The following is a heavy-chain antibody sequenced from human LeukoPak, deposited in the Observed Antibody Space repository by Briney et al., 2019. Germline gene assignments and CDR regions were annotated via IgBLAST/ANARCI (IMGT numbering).Heavy chain of an antibody. D-gene: IGHD1-1*01. Sequence: QPGRSLRLSCAASGFTFSSYGMHWVRQAPGKGLEWVAVIWYDGTNKYYADSVKGRFTISRDNSNTTLYLQMGSLRAGDTAVYFCGRDIQLSYLGQGTLVTVSS. CDR2: IWYDGTNK. CDR1: GFTFSSYG. J-gene: IGHJ4*02. CDR3: GRDIQLSY. V-gene: IGHV3-33*01.